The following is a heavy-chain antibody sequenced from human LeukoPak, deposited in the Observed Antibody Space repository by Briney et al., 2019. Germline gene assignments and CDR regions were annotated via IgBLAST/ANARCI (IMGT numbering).Heavy chain of an antibody. D-gene: IGHD1-14*01. CDR3: AKDSPPPNDY. V-gene: IGHV3-23*01. J-gene: IGHJ4*02. CDR1: GFTFSSYA. CDR2: ISGSGST. Sequence: GALRLSCAASGFTFSSYAMSWVRQAPGKGLEWVSAISGSGSTYYADSVKGRFTISRDNSKNTLYLQMNSLRAEDTAVYYCAKDSPPPNDYWGQGTLVTVSS.